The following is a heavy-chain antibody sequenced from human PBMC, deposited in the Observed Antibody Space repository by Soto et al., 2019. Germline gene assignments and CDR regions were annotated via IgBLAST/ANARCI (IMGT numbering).Heavy chain of an antibody. J-gene: IGHJ4*02. Sequence: QVQLVESGGGVVQPGRSLRLSCAASGFTFSSYAMHWVRQAPGKGLEWVAVISYDGSNKYYADSVKGRFTISRDNSKRSLYLQMNSLRDEDTAGYYCARDFSYGGTEAHLAYWGQGTLVTVSS. V-gene: IGHV3-30-3*01. CDR1: GFTFSSYA. CDR2: ISYDGSNK. CDR3: ARDFSYGGTEAHLAY. D-gene: IGHD4-17*01.